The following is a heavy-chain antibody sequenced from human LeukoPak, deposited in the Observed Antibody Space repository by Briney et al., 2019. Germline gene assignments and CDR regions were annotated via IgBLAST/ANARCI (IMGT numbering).Heavy chain of an antibody. J-gene: IGHJ4*02. CDR1: GFIFDNFA. CDR2: VLFDGTTN. CDR3: AKVRNVVGADFDY. V-gene: IGHV3-30*04. D-gene: IGHD2-21*01. Sequence: PGGPLSLSCAASGFIFDNFAIHWFGKAPGKGLKWLSIVLFDGTTNFYAASVKGRFTVSRDNSKNTVYLHMNSRRPDDTAVYFGAKVRNVVGADFDYWGQGTLVTVSS.